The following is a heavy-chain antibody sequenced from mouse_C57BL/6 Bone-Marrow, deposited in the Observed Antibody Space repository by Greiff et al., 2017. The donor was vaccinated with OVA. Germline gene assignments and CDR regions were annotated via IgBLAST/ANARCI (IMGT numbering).Heavy chain of an antibody. Sequence: VQLQQSGAELVRPGASVTLSCKASGYTFTDYAMHWVKQTPVHGLEWIGAIDPETGGTASNQKFKGKAILTADKSSSTAYMELRSLTSEDSAVYYCTRPYGSRVYWYFDVWGTGTTVTVSS. D-gene: IGHD1-1*01. CDR3: TRPYGSRVYWYFDV. CDR1: GYTFTDYA. V-gene: IGHV1-15*01. J-gene: IGHJ1*03. CDR2: IDPETGGT.